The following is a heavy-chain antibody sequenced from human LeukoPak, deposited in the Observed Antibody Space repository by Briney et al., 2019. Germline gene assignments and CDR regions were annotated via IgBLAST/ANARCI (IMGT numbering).Heavy chain of an antibody. J-gene: IGHJ4*02. Sequence: GGSLRLSCAVSGFSFSSYSMNWVRQAPGKGLEWVSSISSSSSYIYYADSVKGRFTISRDNAKKSLYVQMNSLRAEDTAVYYCARSRGYYCSAGSCDYPFDYWGQGTLVTVAS. CDR2: ISSSSSYI. V-gene: IGHV3-21*01. CDR1: GFSFSSYS. D-gene: IGHD2-15*01. CDR3: ARSRGYYCSAGSCDYPFDY.